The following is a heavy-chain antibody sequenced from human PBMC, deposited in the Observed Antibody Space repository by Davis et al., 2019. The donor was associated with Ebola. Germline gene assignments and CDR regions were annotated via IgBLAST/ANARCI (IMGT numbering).Heavy chain of an antibody. Sequence: ASVKVSCKASGYTFTGYYIHWVRQAPGQGLEWMGRINPNSGGTNYAQKFQGRATMTRDTSISTAYMELSRLRSDDTAVYYCARDVLLPETYYFDYWGQGTLVTVSS. D-gene: IGHD3-10*02. J-gene: IGHJ4*02. CDR1: GYTFTGYY. CDR3: ARDVLLPETYYFDY. CDR2: INPNSGGT. V-gene: IGHV1-2*06.